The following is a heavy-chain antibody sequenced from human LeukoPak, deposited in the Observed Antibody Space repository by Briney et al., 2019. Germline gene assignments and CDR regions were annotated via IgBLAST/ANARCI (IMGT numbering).Heavy chain of an antibody. Sequence: GSSVKVSCKASGGTFSSYAISWVRQAPGQGLEWMGRIIPILGIANYAQKFQGRVTITADKSTSTAYMELSSLRSEDTAVYYCARERVSSPSDYWGQGTLVTVSS. CDR2: IIPILGIA. CDR1: GGTFSSYA. D-gene: IGHD6-6*01. V-gene: IGHV1-69*04. J-gene: IGHJ4*02. CDR3: ARERVSSPSDY.